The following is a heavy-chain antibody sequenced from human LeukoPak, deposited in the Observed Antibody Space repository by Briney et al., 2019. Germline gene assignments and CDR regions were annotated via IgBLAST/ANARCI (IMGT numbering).Heavy chain of an antibody. CDR1: GFTFSSYW. V-gene: IGHV3-74*01. CDR2: VNSDGTGT. Sequence: VGSLRLSCAASGFTFSSYWMHWVRQAPGKGLVWVSRVNSDGTGTTYADSVEGRFTISRDNAKNTVYLQMNSLRAEDTAIYYCIRTLIVATSPYMDVWGKGTTLTVSS. D-gene: IGHD5-12*01. J-gene: IGHJ6*03. CDR3: IRTLIVATSPYMDV.